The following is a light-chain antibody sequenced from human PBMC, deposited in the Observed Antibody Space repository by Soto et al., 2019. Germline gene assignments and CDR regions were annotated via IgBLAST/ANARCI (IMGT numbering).Light chain of an antibody. J-gene: IGLJ3*02. CDR2: SNY. CDR3: AAWDDSLNGWV. V-gene: IGLV1-44*01. Sequence: QSVLTQPPSASGTPGQRVTISCSGSSSNIGSNTVNWYQQLPGTAPKLLIYSNYQRPSGVPDRFSASKSGTSASLGISGLQSEDEADYYCAAWDDSLNGWVFGGGTKLTVL. CDR1: SSNIGSNT.